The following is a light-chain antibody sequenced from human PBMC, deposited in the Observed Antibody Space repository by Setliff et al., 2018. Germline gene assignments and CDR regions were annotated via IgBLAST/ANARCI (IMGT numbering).Light chain of an antibody. V-gene: IGLV2-14*03. CDR2: DVS. Sequence: QSVLTQPASVSGSPGQSITISCTGTSSDVGAYNYVSWYQQHPGKAPKLMIYDVSNRSSGVSNRFSGSKSGNTASLTISGLQAEDEADYYCSSYGGSNNFDVFGTGTKVTVL. J-gene: IGLJ1*01. CDR3: SSYGGSNNFDV. CDR1: SSDVGAYNY.